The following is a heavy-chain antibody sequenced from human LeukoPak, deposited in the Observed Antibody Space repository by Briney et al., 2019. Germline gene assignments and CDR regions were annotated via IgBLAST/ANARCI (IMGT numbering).Heavy chain of an antibody. CDR1: GFTFSSYA. J-gene: IGHJ3*02. CDR3: AKDYGSGSYYTLYDAFDI. CDR2: ISGSGGST. D-gene: IGHD3-10*01. Sequence: GGSLRLPCAAFGFTFSSYAMNWVRQAPGKGLEWVSAISGSGGSTYYADSVKGRFTIPRDNSKNTLYLQMNSLRAEDTAVYYCAKDYGSGSYYTLYDAFDIWGQGTMVTVSS. V-gene: IGHV3-23*01.